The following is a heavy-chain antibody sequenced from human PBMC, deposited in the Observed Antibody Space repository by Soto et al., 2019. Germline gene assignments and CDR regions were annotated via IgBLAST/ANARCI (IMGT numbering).Heavy chain of an antibody. V-gene: IGHV3-30*03. J-gene: IGHJ6*02. CDR1: GFTFSSYG. Sequence: HPGGSLRLSCAASGFTFSSYGMHWVRQAPGKGLEWVAVISYYGSNKYYADSVKGRFTISRDNSKNTLYLQMNSLRAEDTAVYYCARADSGYAHGYYYYGMDVWGQGTTVTVSS. CDR2: ISYYGSNK. CDR3: ARADSGYAHGYYYYGMDV. D-gene: IGHD5-12*01.